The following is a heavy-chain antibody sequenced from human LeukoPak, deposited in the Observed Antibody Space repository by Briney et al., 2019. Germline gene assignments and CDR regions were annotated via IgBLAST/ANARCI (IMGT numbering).Heavy chain of an antibody. Sequence: ASVKVSCKASGYTFTSYYMHWVRQAPGQGLEWMGIINPSGGSTSYAQKFQGRVTMTRDTSTSTVYMELSSLRSEDTAVYYCARGQNYDFWSGYPGYAFDIWGQGTMVTVSS. J-gene: IGHJ3*02. D-gene: IGHD3-3*01. CDR2: INPSGGST. CDR3: ARGQNYDFWSGYPGYAFDI. CDR1: GYTFTSYY. V-gene: IGHV1-46*01.